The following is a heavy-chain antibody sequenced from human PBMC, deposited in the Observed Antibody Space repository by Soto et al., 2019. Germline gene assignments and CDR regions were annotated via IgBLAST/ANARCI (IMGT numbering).Heavy chain of an antibody. Sequence: GGSLRLYCAASGFTFSSYWMSWVRQAPGKGLEWVANIKQDGSEKYYVDSVKGRFTISRDNAKNSLYLQMNSLRAEDTAVYYCARGDYDFWSGYYPGYYYGMDVWGQGTTVTVSS. CDR1: GFTFSSYW. V-gene: IGHV3-7*01. J-gene: IGHJ6*02. CDR2: IKQDGSEK. CDR3: ARGDYDFWSGYYPGYYYGMDV. D-gene: IGHD3-3*01.